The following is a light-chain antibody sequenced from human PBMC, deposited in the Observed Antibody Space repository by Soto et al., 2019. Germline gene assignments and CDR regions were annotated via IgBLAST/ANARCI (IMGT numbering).Light chain of an antibody. Sequence: DIQMTQSPSSLSASVADRVTITCRASQSISSYLNWYQQKPGKAPKLLIYAASGLQSGVPSRFSASGSGTDFTLSISSLQPEDFATYFCQQSYRIPQTFGQGTKLEIK. CDR3: QQSYRIPQT. CDR1: QSISSY. CDR2: AAS. V-gene: IGKV1-39*01. J-gene: IGKJ2*01.